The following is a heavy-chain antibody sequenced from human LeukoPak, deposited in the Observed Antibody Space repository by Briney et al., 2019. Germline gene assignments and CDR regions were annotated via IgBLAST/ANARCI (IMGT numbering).Heavy chain of an antibody. CDR3: AKDPSYDYGMDV. V-gene: IGHV3-23*01. Sequence: GGSLRLSCVASGFTFSSYAMSWVRQAPGKGLEWVSAISGSGGSTYYADSVKGRFTISRDNSKNTLYLQMNSLRVEDTAVYSCAKDPSYDYGMDVWVKGTTVTVSS. CDR2: ISGSGGST. CDR1: GFTFSSYA. J-gene: IGHJ6*04.